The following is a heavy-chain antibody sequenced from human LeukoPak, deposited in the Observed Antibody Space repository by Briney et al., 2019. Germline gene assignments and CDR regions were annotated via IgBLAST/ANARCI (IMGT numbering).Heavy chain of an antibody. CDR1: GGSITPYF. D-gene: IGHD3-3*01. V-gene: IGHV4-59*01. Sequence: SETLSLTCTVSGGSITPYFWSWIRQPPGKGLEWIGYISHSGSADYNPSLKSRVTISVDTSKNQFSLKLSSVTAADTAVYYCARQEFWSGYNNNWFDPWGQGTLVTVSS. CDR3: ARQEFWSGYNNNWFDP. J-gene: IGHJ5*02. CDR2: ISHSGSA.